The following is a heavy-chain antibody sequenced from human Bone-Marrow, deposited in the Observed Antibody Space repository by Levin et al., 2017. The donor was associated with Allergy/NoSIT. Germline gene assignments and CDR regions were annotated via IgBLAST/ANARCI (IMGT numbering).Heavy chain of an antibody. CDR3: SSAPGFTDY. CDR2: MYSTGTT. J-gene: IGHJ4*02. Sequence: PGGSLRLSCAASGFTVSSNYMAWVRQVPGKGLEWVSVMYSTGTTYYADSVKGRFTISSDSSKNTLYLQMNSLRAEDTAVYYCSSAPGFTDYWGQGTLVTVSS. V-gene: IGHV3-66*01. CDR1: GFTVSSNY.